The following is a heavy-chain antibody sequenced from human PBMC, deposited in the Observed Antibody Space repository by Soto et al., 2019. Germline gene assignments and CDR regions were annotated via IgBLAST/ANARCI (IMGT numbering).Heavy chain of an antibody. V-gene: IGHV3-7*03. CDR3: ARDPSGYSYGFPNWFDP. CDR1: GFSFSSKW. D-gene: IGHD5-18*01. Sequence: PGGSLRLSCAASGFSFSSKWMTWVRQAPGKGLEWVANINPDGSEKQYVDSVRGRFTISRDNAKNSLYLQMNSLRAEDTAVYYCARDPSGYSYGFPNWFDPWGQGTLVTVSS. CDR2: INPDGSEK. J-gene: IGHJ5*02.